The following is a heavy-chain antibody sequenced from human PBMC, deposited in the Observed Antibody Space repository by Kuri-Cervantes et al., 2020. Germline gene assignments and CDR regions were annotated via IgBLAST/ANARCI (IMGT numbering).Heavy chain of an antibody. CDR3: ARHRDEVVIDFDY. J-gene: IGHJ4*02. CDR2: IYYSGST. D-gene: IGHD3-22*01. Sequence: SETLSLTCTVSGASISSSSYYWGWIRQPPGKGLEWIGSIYYSGSTYYNPSLKSRVTISVDTSKNQFSLKLSSVTAADTAVYYCARHRDEVVIDFDYWGQGTLVTVSS. CDR1: GASISSSSYY. V-gene: IGHV4-39*01.